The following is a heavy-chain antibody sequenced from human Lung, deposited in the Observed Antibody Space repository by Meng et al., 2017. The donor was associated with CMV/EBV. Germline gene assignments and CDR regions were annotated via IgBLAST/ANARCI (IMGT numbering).Heavy chain of an antibody. CDR2: ISGNTGFI. V-gene: IGHV3-9*01. J-gene: IGHJ6*02. CDR1: GFTFDDFA. CDR3: TKGGGERVTFDAMDV. Sequence: SLRLSXTASGFTFDDFAMHWVRQSPGEGLEWVSGISGNTGFIGYADSVKGRFTISRDNAKKTLSLQINTLRAEDTALYYCTKGGGERVTFDAMDVWGQGTTVAVSS. D-gene: IGHD2-21*02.